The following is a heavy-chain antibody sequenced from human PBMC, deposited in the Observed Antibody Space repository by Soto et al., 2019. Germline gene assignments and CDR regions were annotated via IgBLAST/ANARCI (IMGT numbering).Heavy chain of an antibody. CDR2: ISSSSTI. CDR3: ARAGGIAAAGTRVDAFDI. V-gene: IGHV3-48*02. Sequence: GGSLRLSCAASGFTFSSYSMNWVRQAPGKGLEWVSYISSSSTIYYADSVKGRFTISRDNAKNSLYLQMNSLRDEDTAVYYCARAGGIAAAGTRVDAFDIWGQGTMVTVSS. D-gene: IGHD6-13*01. CDR1: GFTFSSYS. J-gene: IGHJ3*02.